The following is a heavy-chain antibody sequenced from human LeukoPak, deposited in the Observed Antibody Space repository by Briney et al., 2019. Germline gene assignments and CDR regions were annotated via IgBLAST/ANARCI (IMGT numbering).Heavy chain of an antibody. CDR1: GFTVSSNY. V-gene: IGHV3-66*01. D-gene: IGHD3-3*01. CDR2: IYSGGGT. Sequence: GGSLRLSCAASGFTVSSNYTSWVRQAPGKGLEWVSVIYSGGGTYYVDSVKGRFTISRDNSKNTLYLQMNSLRAEDTAVYYCARAWSGYYHTGPSDYWGQGTLVTVSS. CDR3: ARAWSGYYHTGPSDY. J-gene: IGHJ4*02.